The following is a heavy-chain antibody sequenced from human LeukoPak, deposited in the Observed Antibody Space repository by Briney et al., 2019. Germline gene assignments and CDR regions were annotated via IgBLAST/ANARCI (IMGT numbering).Heavy chain of an antibody. D-gene: IGHD6-19*01. CDR2: IKDDGSEK. J-gene: IGHJ3*02. V-gene: IGHV3-7*01. CDR3: ARDQSGWYLGFDI. Sequence: GALRLSCTASGFNFCRYWVGWVRQGSGKGPEGVAKIKDDGSEKSYVDFVKGRFTISRDNVKNSVYLQMDGLRADDTAVYYCARDQSGWYLGFDIWGQGTMVTVSS. CDR1: GFNFCRYW.